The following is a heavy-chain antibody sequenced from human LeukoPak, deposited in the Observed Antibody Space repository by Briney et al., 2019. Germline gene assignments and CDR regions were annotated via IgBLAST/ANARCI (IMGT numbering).Heavy chain of an antibody. J-gene: IGHJ4*02. CDR3: ARVLRYFDWTQGDFDY. Sequence: SETLSLTCTVSGGSISSGGYYWSWIRQHPGKGLEWIGYIYYSGSTYYNPSLKGRVTISVDTSKNQFSLKLSSVTAADTAVYYCARVLRYFDWTQGDFDYWGQGTLVTVSS. D-gene: IGHD3-9*01. CDR2: IYYSGST. CDR1: GGSISSGGYY. V-gene: IGHV4-31*03.